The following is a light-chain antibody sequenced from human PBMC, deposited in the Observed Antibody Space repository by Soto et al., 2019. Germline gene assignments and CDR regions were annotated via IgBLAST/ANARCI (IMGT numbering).Light chain of an antibody. CDR2: ENN. J-gene: IGLJ1*01. V-gene: IGLV1-51*02. CDR1: SSNIGKNF. Sequence: QSVLPQPPSVSAAPGQKVTISCSGSSSNIGKNFVSWYQQVPGTAPKLLIYENNNRRSGIPDRFSGSKSGTSATLGITGLQTGAEADYYCGTWDSSLSVYVFGTGTKVTVL. CDR3: GTWDSSLSVYV.